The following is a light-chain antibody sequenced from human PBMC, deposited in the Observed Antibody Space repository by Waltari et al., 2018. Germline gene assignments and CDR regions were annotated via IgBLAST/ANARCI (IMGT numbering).Light chain of an antibody. CDR2: DAS. CDR1: QSVTNY. CDR3: QQRSIRPPAYS. V-gene: IGKV3-11*01. J-gene: IGKJ2*03. Sequence: EIVLTQSPATLCLSPGERVTLSRRASQSVTNYLAWYQQKPGQAPRLLIYDASSRATGIPARFSGNGSGTDFTLTISSLEAEDFAVYYCQQRSIRPPAYSFGQGTRLEIK.